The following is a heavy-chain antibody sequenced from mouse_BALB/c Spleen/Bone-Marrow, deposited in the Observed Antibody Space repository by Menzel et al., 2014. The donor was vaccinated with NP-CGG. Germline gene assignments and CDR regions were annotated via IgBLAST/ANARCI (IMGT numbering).Heavy chain of an antibody. CDR2: ISSGGTYT. CDR1: GFTFSSYG. CDR3: ARQGTTVVAPAMDY. J-gene: IGHJ4*01. Sequence: QGVESGGDLVKPGGSLKLSCAASGFTFSSYGMSWVRQTPDKRLEWVATISSGGTYTYYPDSVKGRFTISRDNAKHTLYLQMSSLKSEDTAMYYCARQGTTVVAPAMDYWGQGTSVTVSS. D-gene: IGHD1-1*01. V-gene: IGHV5-6*01.